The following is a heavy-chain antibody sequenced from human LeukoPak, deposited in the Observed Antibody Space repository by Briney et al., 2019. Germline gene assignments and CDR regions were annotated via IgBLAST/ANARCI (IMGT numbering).Heavy chain of an antibody. J-gene: IGHJ4*02. V-gene: IGHV4-34*01. CDR3: ARGDITTGGAPFDH. Sequence: PSETLSLTCAVYGESFSGYYWSWIRQPPGKGLEWIGEINHRGSTNYNPSLKSRVTISVDTSKDQLSLKLNSVTAADTAIYYCARGDITTGGAPFDHWGQGSLVTVSS. D-gene: IGHD2-21*01. CDR1: GESFSGYY. CDR2: INHRGST.